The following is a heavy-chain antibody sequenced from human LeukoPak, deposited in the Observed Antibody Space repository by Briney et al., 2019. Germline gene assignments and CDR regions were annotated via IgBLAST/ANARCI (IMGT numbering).Heavy chain of an antibody. CDR2: IRYGGSNK. D-gene: IGHD2-15*01. V-gene: IGHV3-30*02. CDR3: AKDGNIVVVIAATPGYFDY. Sequence: GGPLSLSCAASGFPFSSYGMHWVRQAPGRGVVWVAFIRYGGSNKYYADSEKGRFTISRDNSKNTLYLQMNSLRAEDTAVYYCAKDGNIVVVIAATPGYFDYWGQGTLVTVSS. CDR1: GFPFSSYG. J-gene: IGHJ4*02.